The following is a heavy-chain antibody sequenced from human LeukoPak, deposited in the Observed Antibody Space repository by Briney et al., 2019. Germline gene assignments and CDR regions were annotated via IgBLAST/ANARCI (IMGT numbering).Heavy chain of an antibody. J-gene: IGHJ6*02. CDR3: ARGITIFGVAQRTPYYYYGMDV. D-gene: IGHD3-3*01. Sequence: PSETLSLTCTVSGGSISSYYWSWIRQPPGRGLEWIGYVYYSGSTSYNPSLKSRVTISVDTSKNQFSLKLSSVTAADTAVYYCARGITIFGVAQRTPYYYYGMDVWGQGTTVTVSS. V-gene: IGHV4-59*08. CDR1: GGSISSYY. CDR2: VYYSGST.